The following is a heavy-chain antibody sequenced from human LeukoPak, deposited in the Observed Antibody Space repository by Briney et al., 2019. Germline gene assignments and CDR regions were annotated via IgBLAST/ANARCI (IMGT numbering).Heavy chain of an antibody. CDR3: ARRGCSGGSCHYSYYFQY. V-gene: IGHV4-39*01. D-gene: IGHD2-15*01. Sequence: SETLSLTCTVSGDSISSSSYYWGWIRQPPGKGLEWIATIYSGGSTYYKPPLNSRVTISIDMSKNQFSLKLSSVTAADTAVYYCARRGCSGGSCHYSYYFQYWGQGTLVTVSP. J-gene: IGHJ4*02. CDR2: IYSGGST. CDR1: GDSISSSSYY.